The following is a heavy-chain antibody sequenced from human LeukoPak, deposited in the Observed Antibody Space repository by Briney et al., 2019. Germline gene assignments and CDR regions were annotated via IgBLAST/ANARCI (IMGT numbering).Heavy chain of an antibody. Sequence: HPGGSLRLSCAVSGFTFSSYGMHWVRQAPGKGLEWVAVIWYDGSNKYYADSVKGRFTISRDNSKNTLYLQMNSLRAEDTAVYYCARGKTKITIFGVVIDDRGVDYWGQGTLVTVSS. CDR1: GFTFSSYG. D-gene: IGHD3-3*01. CDR2: IWYDGSNK. J-gene: IGHJ4*02. V-gene: IGHV3-33*01. CDR3: ARGKTKITIFGVVIDDRGVDY.